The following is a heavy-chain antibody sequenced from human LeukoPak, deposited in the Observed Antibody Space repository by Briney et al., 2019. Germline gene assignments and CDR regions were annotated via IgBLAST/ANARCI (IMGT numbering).Heavy chain of an antibody. CDR3: ALTKEYSGLFDP. CDR2: IGSGSSTI. Sequence: AGGSLRLSCAASGFTFSDYSMNRVRQAPGKGLEWISYIGSGSSTIYYADSVKGRFTVSRDDAKNSLFLQMNSLRAADTAIYYCALTKEYSGLFDPWGQGTLVTVSS. J-gene: IGHJ5*02. D-gene: IGHD5-12*01. V-gene: IGHV3-48*01. CDR1: GFTFSDYS.